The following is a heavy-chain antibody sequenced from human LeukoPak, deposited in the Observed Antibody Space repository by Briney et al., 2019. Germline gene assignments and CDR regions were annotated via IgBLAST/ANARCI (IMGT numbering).Heavy chain of an antibody. V-gene: IGHV3-30-3*01. CDR1: GFTFSSYA. CDR3: ARWQPGDY. J-gene: IGHJ4*02. D-gene: IGHD6-13*01. CDR2: ISYDGSNK. Sequence: QPGRSLRLSCAASGFTFSSYAMHWVHQAPGKGLEWVAVISYDGSNKYYADSVKGRFTISRDNSKNTLYLQMNSLRAEDTAVYYCARWQPGDYWGQGTLVTVSS.